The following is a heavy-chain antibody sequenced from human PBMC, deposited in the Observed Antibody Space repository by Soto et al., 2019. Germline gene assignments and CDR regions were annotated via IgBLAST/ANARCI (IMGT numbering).Heavy chain of an antibody. J-gene: IGHJ4*02. CDR2: IYYSGST. CDR1: GGSIISGGYY. V-gene: IGHV4-31*03. CDR3: ARSGYSYGPNPLLY. Sequence: SETLSLTCTVSGGSIISGGYYWSWIRQHPGKGLEWIGYIYYSGSTYYNPSLKSRVTISVDTSKNQFSLKLSSVTAADTAVYYCARSGYSYGPNPLLYWGQGTLVTVSS. D-gene: IGHD5-18*01.